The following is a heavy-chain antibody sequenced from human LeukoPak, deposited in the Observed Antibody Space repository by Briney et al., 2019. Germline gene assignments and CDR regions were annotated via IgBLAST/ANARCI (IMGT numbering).Heavy chain of an antibody. CDR2: IYATGNT. V-gene: IGHV4-4*09. CDR3: ARHFRRDYPDSGSSQYFHYIDV. CDR1: GGSMCDHY. J-gene: IGHJ6*03. D-gene: IGHD3-10*01. Sequence: PSGTLSLTCAVSGGSMCDHYWSWIRQTPGTTLEWIGYIYATGNTNYSPSLKGRVTISLDTSKNHFSLRLRSVTAADTALYYCARHFRRDYPDSGSSQYFHYIDVWGKGTTVVVSS.